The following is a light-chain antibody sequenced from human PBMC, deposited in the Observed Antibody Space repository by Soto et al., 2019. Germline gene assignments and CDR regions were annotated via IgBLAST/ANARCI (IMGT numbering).Light chain of an antibody. J-gene: IGLJ2*01. CDR1: SSDVGGYNY. V-gene: IGLV2-14*01. CDR2: DVS. Sequence: QSALTQPASVSGSPGQSITISCTGTSSDVGGYNYVSWYQQHPGKAPKLMIYDVSNRPSGVSNRFSGSKSGNTASLTISGLQAEDEADYYCSSSTSSSIFGGGTKVTVL. CDR3: SSSTSSSI.